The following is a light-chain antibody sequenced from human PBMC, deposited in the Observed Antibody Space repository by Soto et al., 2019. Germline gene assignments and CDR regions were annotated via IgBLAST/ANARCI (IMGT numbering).Light chain of an antibody. J-gene: IGLJ2*01. V-gene: IGLV2-14*01. CDR3: SSYTSSSTLVV. Sequence: PVLTQPASVSGSPGQSITISCTGTSRDVGGYNYVSWYQQHPGKAPKLMIYDVSNRPSGVSNRFSGSKSGNTASLTISGLQAEEEADYYCSSYTSSSTLVVFGGGTKLTVL. CDR1: SRDVGGYNY. CDR2: DVS.